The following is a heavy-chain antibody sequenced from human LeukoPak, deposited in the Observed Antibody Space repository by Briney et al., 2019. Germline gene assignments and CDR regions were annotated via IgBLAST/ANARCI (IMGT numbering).Heavy chain of an antibody. J-gene: IGHJ6*03. CDR2: INHSGST. Sequence: PSETLSLTCAVYGGSFSGYYWSWIRQPPGKGLEWIGEINHSGSTNYNPSLKSRVTISVDTSKNQFSLKLSSVTAADTAVYYCARGMGQYYDILTGYYNDYYYYYMDVWGKGTTVTVSS. D-gene: IGHD3-9*01. CDR1: GGSFSGYY. V-gene: IGHV4-34*01. CDR3: ARGMGQYYDILTGYYNDYYYYYMDV.